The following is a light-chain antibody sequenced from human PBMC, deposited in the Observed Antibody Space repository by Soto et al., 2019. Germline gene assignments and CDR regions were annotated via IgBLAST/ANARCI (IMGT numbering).Light chain of an antibody. Sequence: QSVLTQPPSASGTPGQRVTISCSGSSSNIGSNTVNCYQQLPGTAPKLLIYSNNQRPSGVPDRFSGSKSGTSASLAISGLQSEDEADYYCAAWDDSLNGVAFGGGTKLTVL. J-gene: IGLJ2*01. V-gene: IGLV1-44*01. CDR3: AAWDDSLNGVA. CDR1: SSNIGSNT. CDR2: SNN.